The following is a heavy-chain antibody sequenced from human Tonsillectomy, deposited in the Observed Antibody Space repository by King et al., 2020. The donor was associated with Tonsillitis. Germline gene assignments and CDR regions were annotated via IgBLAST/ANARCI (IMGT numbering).Heavy chain of an antibody. CDR1: GFTFSSCV. J-gene: IGHJ4*02. V-gene: IGHV3-30-3*01. Sequence: VQLVESGGGVVQPGRSLRLSCAASGFTFSSCVMHWVRQAPGKGLEWVAVISYDGSNKHNADSVKGRFTISRDNTKNTLFLQMNSLRAEDTAVYYCVSGRGTSGDHPLDYWGQGTLVTVSS. D-gene: IGHD2-8*01. CDR2: ISYDGSNK. CDR3: VSGRGTSGDHPLDY.